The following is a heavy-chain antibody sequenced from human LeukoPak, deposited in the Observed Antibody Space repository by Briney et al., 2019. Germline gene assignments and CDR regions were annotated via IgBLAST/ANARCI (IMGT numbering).Heavy chain of an antibody. Sequence: GASVKVSCKASGGTFSSYAISWVRQAPGQGLEWMGRIIPILGIANYAQKSQGRVTITADKSTSTAYMELSSLRSEDTAVYYCARLLVHGRDYWDQGTLVTVSS. D-gene: IGHD2-8*02. J-gene: IGHJ4*02. CDR2: IIPILGIA. CDR1: GGTFSSYA. V-gene: IGHV1-69*04. CDR3: ARLLVHGRDY.